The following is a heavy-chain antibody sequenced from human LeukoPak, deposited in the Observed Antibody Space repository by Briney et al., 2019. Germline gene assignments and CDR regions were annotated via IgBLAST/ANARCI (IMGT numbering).Heavy chain of an antibody. CDR3: AKVPGGSGWYFYY. J-gene: IGHJ4*02. Sequence: GGSLRLSCATSGFTFSSYAMSWVRQAPGKGLEWVSAISGSGGSTYYADSVKGRFTISRDNSKNTLYLQMNSLRAEDTAVYYCAKVPGGSGWYFYYWGQGTLVTVSS. CDR1: GFTFSSYA. D-gene: IGHD6-19*01. V-gene: IGHV3-23*01. CDR2: ISGSGGST.